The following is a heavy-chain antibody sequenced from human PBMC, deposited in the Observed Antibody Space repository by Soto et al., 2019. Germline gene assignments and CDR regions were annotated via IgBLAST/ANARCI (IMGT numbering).Heavy chain of an antibody. Sequence: VSVKVSSEASGFAFNSKCLSWVRHAPGKGLEWMGWISAYNGNTNYAQKLQGRVTMTTATSTSTAYMELRSLRSDDTAVFYCARGGRIAAAGSELDYWGQGTLVTVSS. J-gene: IGHJ4*02. D-gene: IGHD6-13*01. CDR2: ISAYNGNT. V-gene: IGHV1-18*01. CDR3: ARGGRIAAAGSELDY. CDR1: GFAFNSKC.